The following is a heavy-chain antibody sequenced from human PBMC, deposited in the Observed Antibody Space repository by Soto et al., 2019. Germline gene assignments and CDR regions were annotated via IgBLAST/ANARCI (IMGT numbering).Heavy chain of an antibody. Sequence: QVQLVQSGGGVIQPGKSLRLSCAASGITFTTYGMHWVRQTPGKWLEWVAVVSYDGSHKYYADSVKGRFTISRDDSKNTLYLQMNSLRVEDTAVYYCAKAMYPRTVLDSSSSWGDYWGQGTLVTVSS. J-gene: IGHJ4*02. CDR3: AKAMYPRTVLDSSSSWGDY. D-gene: IGHD6-6*01. CDR1: GITFTTYG. CDR2: VSYDGSHK. V-gene: IGHV3-30*18.